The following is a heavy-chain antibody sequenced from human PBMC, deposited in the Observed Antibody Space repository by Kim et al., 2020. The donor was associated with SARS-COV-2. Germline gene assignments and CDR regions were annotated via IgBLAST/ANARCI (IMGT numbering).Heavy chain of an antibody. V-gene: IGHV3-30*18. J-gene: IGHJ6*02. CDR2: ISYDGSNK. CDR3: AKESGSGSYYAWTYYYYGMDV. Sequence: GGSLRLSCAASGFTFSSYGMHWVRQAPGKGQEWVAVISYDGSNKYYSDSVKGRFTISRDNSKNTLYLQMNSPRAEDTAVYYCAKESGSGSYYAWTYYYYGMDVWGQGTTVTVSS. CDR1: GFTFSSYG. D-gene: IGHD3-10*01.